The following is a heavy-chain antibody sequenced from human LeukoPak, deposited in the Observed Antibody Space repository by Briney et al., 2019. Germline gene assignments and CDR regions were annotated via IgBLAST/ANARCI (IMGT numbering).Heavy chain of an antibody. J-gene: IGHJ4*02. CDR3: ARHGGYYFDY. D-gene: IGHD3-16*01. Sequence: SETLSLTCTVSGGSISSDSYYWGWIRQPPGKGLQWIGYIYYSGSTNYNPSLKSRVTISVDTSKNQFSLRLSSLTAADTAVYYCARHGGYYFDYWGQGNLVTVSS. CDR2: IYYSGST. V-gene: IGHV4-61*05. CDR1: GGSISSDSYY.